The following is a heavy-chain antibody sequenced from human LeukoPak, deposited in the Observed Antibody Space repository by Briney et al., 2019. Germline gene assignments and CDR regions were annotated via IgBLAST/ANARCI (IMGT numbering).Heavy chain of an antibody. Sequence: GGSLRLSCAASGFTFSSYAMSWVRQAPGKGLEWVSAISGSGGSTYYADSVKGRFTISRDNSKNTLYLQMNSLRAEDTAVYYCAKDHRVGHPYSSSWPYYFDYWGQGTLVTVSS. D-gene: IGHD6-13*01. V-gene: IGHV3-23*01. J-gene: IGHJ4*02. CDR2: ISGSGGST. CDR3: AKDHRVGHPYSSSWPYYFDY. CDR1: GFTFSSYA.